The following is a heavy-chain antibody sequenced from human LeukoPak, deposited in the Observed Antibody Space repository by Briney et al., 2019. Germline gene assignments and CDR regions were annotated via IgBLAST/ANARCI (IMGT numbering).Heavy chain of an antibody. J-gene: IGHJ4*02. D-gene: IGHD5-24*01. CDR1: GGSIKSYY. V-gene: IGHV4-59*12. CDR2: IFYSGSS. CDR3: ARDGYNTPGY. Sequence: PSETLSLTCTVSGGSIKSYYWSWIRQSPGKGLEWIGCIFYSGSSYYNPSLKSRVTLSVDTSKDQFSLKLSSVTAADTAVYYCARDGYNTPGYWGQGTLVTVSS.